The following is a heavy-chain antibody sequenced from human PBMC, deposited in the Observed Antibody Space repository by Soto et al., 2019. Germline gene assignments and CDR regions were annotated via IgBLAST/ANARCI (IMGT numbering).Heavy chain of an antibody. J-gene: IGHJ4*02. CDR3: ARDLGDVSAF. V-gene: IGHV3-21*01. Sequence: LRLSCAASGFPFRSSSMNWVRQAPGKGLEWLSSISSSSYYIFYADSVQGRFTISRDNAKNSLYLQMNSLRAEDTAVSYCARDLGDVSAFWGQGTPVTVSS. D-gene: IGHD3-10*01. CDR1: GFPFRSSS. CDR2: ISSSSYYI.